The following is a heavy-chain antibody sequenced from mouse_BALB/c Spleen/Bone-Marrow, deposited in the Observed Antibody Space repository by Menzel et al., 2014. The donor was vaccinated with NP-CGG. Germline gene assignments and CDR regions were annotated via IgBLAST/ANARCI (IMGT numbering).Heavy chain of an antibody. V-gene: IGHV7-3*02. Sequence: EVKVVESGGGLVQPGGSLRLSCETSGFTFTDYYMNWVRQPPGEALEWLGFIRNKANGYTTEYSASVKGRFTISRDNSQSILYLQMNTLRAEDSATYYCARDIGRLLFDYWGQGTTLTVSS. CDR3: ARDIGRLLFDY. CDR1: GFTFTDYY. D-gene: IGHD1-2*01. J-gene: IGHJ2*01. CDR2: IRNKANGYTT.